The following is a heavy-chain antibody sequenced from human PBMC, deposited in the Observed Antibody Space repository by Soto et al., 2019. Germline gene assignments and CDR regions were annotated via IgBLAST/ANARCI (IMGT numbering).Heavy chain of an antibody. CDR3: AKTTDGWFSAFEI. CDR2: ISGSGTTA. V-gene: IGHV3-23*01. CDR1: GFVFSSYA. J-gene: IGHJ3*02. D-gene: IGHD6-19*01. Sequence: PGGSLRLSCAASGFVFSSYAMSWVRQAPGKGLEWVSAISGSGTTAYYADSVKGRFIFSRDNPKNTMYLQMNSLRAEDTAVYFCAKTTDGWFSAFEIWGQGXVVTVSS.